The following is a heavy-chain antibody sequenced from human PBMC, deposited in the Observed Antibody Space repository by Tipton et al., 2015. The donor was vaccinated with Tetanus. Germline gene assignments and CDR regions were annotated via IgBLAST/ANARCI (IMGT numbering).Heavy chain of an antibody. J-gene: IGHJ4*02. D-gene: IGHD3-3*01. CDR2: ISASGST. Sequence: TLSLTCTVSGGSLRSGDHYWSWIRQPPGKGLEWLAYISASGSTNSNYSLKSRITISQDKSKNQFSLKLTSVTAADTAVYYCARANYDFPNKGPFDFWGQGILVIVSS. CDR1: GGSLRSGDHY. CDR3: ARANYDFPNKGPFDF. V-gene: IGHV4-61*08.